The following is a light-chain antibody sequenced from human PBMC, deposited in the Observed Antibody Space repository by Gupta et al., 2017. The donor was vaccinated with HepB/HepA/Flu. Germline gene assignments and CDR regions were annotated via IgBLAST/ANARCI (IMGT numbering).Light chain of an antibody. J-gene: IGKJ4*01. Sequence: DIVMTQSPDSLAGSLGERANINCKSSQSVLYSSHNKNYLAWYQQKPGQPPKLLIYWASTRESGVPDRFSCSGAGTDFTLTISRLQAEDVAVYYCQQYYNTPLTFGGGTKVEIK. CDR3: QQYYNTPLT. CDR2: WAS. CDR1: QSVLYSSHNKNY. V-gene: IGKV4-1*01.